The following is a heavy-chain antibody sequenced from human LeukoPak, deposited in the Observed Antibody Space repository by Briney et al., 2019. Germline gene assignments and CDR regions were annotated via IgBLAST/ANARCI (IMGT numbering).Heavy chain of an antibody. D-gene: IGHD2-2*01. CDR3: TTLVVVPAGMDV. CDR2: IKSKTDGGTT. J-gene: IGHJ6*03. Sequence: PGGSLRLTCAASGFTFSSYWMHWVRQAPGKGLEWVGRIKSKTDGGTTDYAAPVKGRFTISRDDSKNTLYLQMNSLKTEDTAVYYCTTLVVVPAGMDVWGKGTTVTVSS. V-gene: IGHV3-15*01. CDR1: GFTFSSYW.